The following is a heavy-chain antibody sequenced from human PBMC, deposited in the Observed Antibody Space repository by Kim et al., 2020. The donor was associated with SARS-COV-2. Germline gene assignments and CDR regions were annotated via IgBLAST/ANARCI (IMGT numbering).Heavy chain of an antibody. V-gene: IGHV3-9*01. D-gene: IGHD6-6*01. J-gene: IGHJ3*02. CDR3: AKDLVSSSFRAFHI. CDR1: GFTFGDFA. Sequence: GGSLRLSCAASGFTFGDFAMHWVRQVTGKGLEWVSGLSWNSGVIGYADSVKGRFTISRHNAENSLYLQMNSLRAEDTAFYYCAKDLVSSSFRAFHIWGQGTMVTVSS. CDR2: LSWNSGVI.